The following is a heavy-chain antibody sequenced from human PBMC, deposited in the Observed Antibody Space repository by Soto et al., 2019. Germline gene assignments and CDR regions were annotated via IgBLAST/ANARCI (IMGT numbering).Heavy chain of an antibody. CDR1: GGTFSSYA. CDR2: IIPIFGTG. Sequence: QVQLVPSGAEVKKPGSSVKVSCKASGGTFSSYAISWVRQAPGQGLEWMGGIIPIFGTGNYAQKFQGRVKITADKSTSTAYMELSSRTYEDTAVYYCARDLLDCSSTSCYSGPNWFDPWGQGTLVTVSS. J-gene: IGHJ5*02. CDR3: ARDLLDCSSTSCYSGPNWFDP. D-gene: IGHD2-2*01. V-gene: IGHV1-69*06.